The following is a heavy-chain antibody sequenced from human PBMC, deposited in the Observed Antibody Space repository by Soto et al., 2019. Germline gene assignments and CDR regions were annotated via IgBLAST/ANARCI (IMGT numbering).Heavy chain of an antibody. CDR2: IYDSGSS. V-gene: IGHV4-30-4*01. J-gene: IGHJ4*02. CDR3: AREKGYISGPKNFDY. Sequence: QVHLEESGPGLVKPSQTLSLTCTVSGASISSGDYFWSRIRQSPGKGLEWIGYIYDSGSSYYNPSLKSRVTMSVDTSKNQFSLKLRSVTAADTAVYYCAREKGYISGPKNFDYWGQGTLVTVSS. D-gene: IGHD5-12*01. CDR1: GASISSGDYF.